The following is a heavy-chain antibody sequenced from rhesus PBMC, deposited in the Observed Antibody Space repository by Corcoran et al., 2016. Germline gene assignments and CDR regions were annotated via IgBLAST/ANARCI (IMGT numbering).Heavy chain of an antibody. D-gene: IGHD6-19*01. V-gene: IGHV3-72*01. J-gene: IGHJ4*01. CDR3: AREVGSNHFDY. CDR1: GFTCSSYA. CDR2: IGPGGDT. Sequence: EVQLVESGGGLVQPGGSLRLSCAASGFTCSSYAMQWVHQAPGKGLEWVSAIGPGGDTYYADAVEGRFTISRDNAKNSLYLQMNSLRAEDTAVYYCAREVGSNHFDYWGQGVLVTVSS.